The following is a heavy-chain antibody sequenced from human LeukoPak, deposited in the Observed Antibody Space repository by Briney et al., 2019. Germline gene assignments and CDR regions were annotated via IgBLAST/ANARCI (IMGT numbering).Heavy chain of an antibody. CDR3: AKNGPCLGSYFPY. J-gene: IGHJ4*02. D-gene: IGHD3-10*02. V-gene: IGHV3-23*01. Sequence: PGGSLRLSCAASGFTFSSYTMNWVRQAPGKGLEWVSSSSGSGENTHYADSVKGRFTISRDNSRNTLYLQMNSLRAEAPAVYYCAKNGPCLGSYFPYWGQGTLVTVSS. CDR1: GFTFSSYT. CDR2: SSGSGENT.